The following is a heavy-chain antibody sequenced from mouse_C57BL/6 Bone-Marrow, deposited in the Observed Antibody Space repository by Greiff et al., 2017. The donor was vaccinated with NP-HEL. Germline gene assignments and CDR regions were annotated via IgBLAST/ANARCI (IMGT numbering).Heavy chain of an antibody. CDR1: GFTFSSYA. V-gene: IGHV5-9-1*02. CDR3: TREITTVVAGAMDY. Sequence: EVMLVESGEGLVKPGGSLKLSCAASGFTFSSYAMSWVRQTPEKRLEWVAYISSGGDYIYYADTVKGRFTISRDNARNTLYLQMSSLKSEDTAMYYCTREITTVVAGAMDYWGQGTSVTVSS. D-gene: IGHD1-1*01. CDR2: ISSGGDYI. J-gene: IGHJ4*01.